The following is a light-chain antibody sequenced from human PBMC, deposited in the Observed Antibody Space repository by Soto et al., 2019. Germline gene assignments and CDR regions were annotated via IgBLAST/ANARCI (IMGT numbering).Light chain of an antibody. CDR1: QGISSY. Sequence: AIRMTQSPSSFSASTGDRVTITCRASQGISSYLAWYQQKPGKAPKLLIYAASTLQSGVPSRFSGSRSGTDFTLTISCLQSEDFATYYCQQYYSYPFTFGPGIKVDIK. CDR2: AAS. J-gene: IGKJ3*01. V-gene: IGKV1-8*01. CDR3: QQYYSYPFT.